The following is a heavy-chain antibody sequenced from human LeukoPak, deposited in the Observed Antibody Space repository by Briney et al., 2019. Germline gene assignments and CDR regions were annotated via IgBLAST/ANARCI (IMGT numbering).Heavy chain of an antibody. CDR3: VRDLGGRSGH. D-gene: IGHD1-26*01. CDR1: GFTFSSYW. CDR2: INEDGSTT. J-gene: IGHJ4*02. V-gene: IGHV3-74*01. Sequence: GGSLRLSCAASGFTFSSYWMHWVRQAPGKGLVWVSRINEDGSTTNYADSVKGRSTIFRDNAKNTLYLQMNSLRAEDTAVYYCVRDLGGRSGHWGQGTLVTVSS.